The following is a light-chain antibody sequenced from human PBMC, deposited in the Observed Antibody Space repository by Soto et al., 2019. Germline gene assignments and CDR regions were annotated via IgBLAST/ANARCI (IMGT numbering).Light chain of an antibody. CDR1: QSVSSSY. V-gene: IGKV3D-15*01. Sequence: IVLTQSPGTLSLCPGEGAGLSCRASQSVSSSYLAWYQQKPGQAPRLXVYGASSRATGTPARFSGSGSGTKFTLSISSLQSEDFAVYYCQQYNNWPITFGQGTRLEIK. J-gene: IGKJ5*01. CDR2: GAS. CDR3: QQYNNWPIT.